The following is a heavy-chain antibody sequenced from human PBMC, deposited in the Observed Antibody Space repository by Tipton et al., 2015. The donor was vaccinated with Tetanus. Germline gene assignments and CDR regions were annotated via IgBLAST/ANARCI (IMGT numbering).Heavy chain of an antibody. D-gene: IGHD6-6*01. CDR2: IYTSGST. V-gene: IGHV4-4*07. J-gene: IGHJ4*02. CDR1: GGSISSYY. CDR3: AREGSEYSSSWSFDY. Sequence: TLSLTCTVSGGSISSYYWSWIRQPAGKGLEWIGRIYTSGSTNYNPSLKSRVTMSVDTSKNQFSLRLSSVTAADTAVYYCAREGSEYSSSWSFDYWGQGTLVTVSS.